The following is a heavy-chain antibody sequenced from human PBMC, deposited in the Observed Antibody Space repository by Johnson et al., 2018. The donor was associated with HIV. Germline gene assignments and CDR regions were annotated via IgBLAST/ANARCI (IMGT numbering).Heavy chain of an antibody. V-gene: IGHV3-11*01. J-gene: IGHJ3*02. CDR1: GFTSSDYY. D-gene: IGHD6-6*01. CDR3: ARDWNEYSSSDGAFDI. Sequence: QVQLVESGGGLVKPGGSLRLSCAASGFTSSDYYMSWIRQAPGKGLEWVSYISSRGSTIYYADSVQGRFTLSRDNAKNSLYLQMNSLRAEDTAVYYCARDWNEYSSSDGAFDIWGRGTMVTVSS. CDR2: ISSRGSTI.